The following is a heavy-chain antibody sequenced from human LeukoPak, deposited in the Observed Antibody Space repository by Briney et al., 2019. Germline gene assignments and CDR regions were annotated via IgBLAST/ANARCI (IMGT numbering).Heavy chain of an antibody. V-gene: IGHV5-51*01. CDR1: GYSFTSYW. CDR3: ARNIAAAGDAFDI. D-gene: IGHD6-13*01. J-gene: IGHJ3*02. Sequence: GESLKISCKGSGYSFTSYWIGWVRQMPGKGLEWMGIIYPGDSDTRYSPSFQGQVTISADKSISTAYLQWSSLKASGTAMYYCARNIAAAGDAFDIWGQGTMVTVSS. CDR2: IYPGDSDT.